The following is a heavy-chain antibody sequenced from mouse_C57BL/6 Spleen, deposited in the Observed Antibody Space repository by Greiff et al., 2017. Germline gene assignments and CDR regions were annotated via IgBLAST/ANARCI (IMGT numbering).Heavy chain of an antibody. V-gene: IGHV1-81*01. Sequence: QVQLKESGAELARPGASVKLSCKASGYTFTSYGISWVKQRTGQGLEWIGEIYPRSGNTYYNEKFKGKATLTADKSSSTAYMELRSLTSEDSAVYFCARRGTVVAPDYWGQGTTLTVSS. CDR2: IYPRSGNT. CDR1: GYTFTSYG. CDR3: ARRGTVVAPDY. D-gene: IGHD1-1*01. J-gene: IGHJ2*01.